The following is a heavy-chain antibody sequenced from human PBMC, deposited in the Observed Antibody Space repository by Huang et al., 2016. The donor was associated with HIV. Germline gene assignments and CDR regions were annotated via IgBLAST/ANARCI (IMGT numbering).Heavy chain of an antibody. CDR1: GFTVSTNY. J-gene: IGHJ4*02. CDR2: IYSGGTT. V-gene: IGHV3-53*01. D-gene: IGHD2-8*02. Sequence: EVQLVESGGGLIQPGGSLRLSCAASGFTVSTNYMTWVRQAPGKGLGWVSLIYSGGTTSYADSVKGRFTISRDDSENTLYLHMTSLRAGDTAVYYCAKEGDTGAALGYWGQGTLVTVS. CDR3: AKEGDTGAALGY.